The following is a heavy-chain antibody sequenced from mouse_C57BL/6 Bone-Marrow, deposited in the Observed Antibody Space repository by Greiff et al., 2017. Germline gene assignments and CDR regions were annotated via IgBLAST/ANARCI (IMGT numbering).Heavy chain of an antibody. CDR2: IYPRDGST. V-gene: IGHV1-78*01. J-gene: IGHJ3*01. CDR1: GYTFTDHT. D-gene: IGHD2-4*01. CDR3: ARGSTMITRMFAY. Sequence: QVQLQQSDAELVKPGASVKISCKVSGYTFTDHTIHWMKQRPEQGLEWIGYIYPRDGSTQYNQKFKGKATLTVDQSSSTAYMQLNSLTSEDSAVYYCARGSTMITRMFAYWGQGTLVTVSA.